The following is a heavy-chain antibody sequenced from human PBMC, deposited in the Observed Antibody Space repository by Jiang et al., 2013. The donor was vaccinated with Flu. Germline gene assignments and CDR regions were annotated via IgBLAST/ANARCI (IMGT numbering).Heavy chain of an antibody. CDR2: IIPKSGGT. CDR1: GYTFTDYY. CDR3: SRGSLAYCSGANCYTGGNWFDP. D-gene: IGHD2-15*01. V-gene: IGHV1-2*02. Sequence: GAEVKKPGASVKVSCKASGYTFTDYYMHWVRQAPGQGLEWMGWIIPKSGGTNYAQTFQGRVTMTRDTSISTAYMELNRLTSDDTAVYYCSRGSLAYCSGANCYTGGNWFDPWGQGTLVTVSS. J-gene: IGHJ5*02.